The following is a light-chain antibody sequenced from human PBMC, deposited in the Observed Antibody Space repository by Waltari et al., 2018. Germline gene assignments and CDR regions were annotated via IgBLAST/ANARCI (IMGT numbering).Light chain of an antibody. V-gene: IGLV1-44*01. J-gene: IGLJ1*01. CDR2: NNP. CDR1: RSNIDANT. CDR3: AAWDDSLDAYV. Sequence: QSVLTQPPSASGTPGQRVSISCSGSRSNIDANTVSWFQQLPGAAPTLLTYNNPPLPSWVPYRSSGSKSGTSASLAISGLQSGDEAEYYCAAWDDSLDAYVFGTGTKVTVL.